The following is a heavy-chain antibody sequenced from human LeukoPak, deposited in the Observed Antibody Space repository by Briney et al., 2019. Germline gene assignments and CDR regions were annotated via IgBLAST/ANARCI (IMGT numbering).Heavy chain of an antibody. J-gene: IGHJ6*02. CDR1: GGSISSYY. CDR2: IYYSGST. CDR3: ARGHYGMDV. Sequence: SETLSLTCTVSGGSISSYYWNWIRQPPGKGLEWIGSIYYSGSTNYNPSLKSRVTISVDTSKNQFSLKLSSVTAADTAVYYCARGHYGMDVWGQGTTVTVSS. V-gene: IGHV4-59*01.